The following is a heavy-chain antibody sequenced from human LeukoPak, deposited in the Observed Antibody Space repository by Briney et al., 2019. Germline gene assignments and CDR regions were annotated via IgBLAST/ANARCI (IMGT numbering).Heavy chain of an antibody. J-gene: IGHJ5*02. Sequence: RSLRLSCAASGFTFSSYSMNWVRQAPGKGLEWASYISSSSSTIYYADSVKGRFTISRDNAKNSLYLQMNSLRAEDTAVYYCARDAVPWYGENWFDPWGQGTLVTVSS. CDR2: ISSSSSTI. CDR1: GFTFSSYS. CDR3: ARDAVPWYGENWFDP. V-gene: IGHV3-48*01. D-gene: IGHD3-10*01.